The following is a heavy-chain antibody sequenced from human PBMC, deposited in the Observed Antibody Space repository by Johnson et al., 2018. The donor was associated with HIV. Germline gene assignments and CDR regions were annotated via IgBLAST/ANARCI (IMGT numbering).Heavy chain of an antibody. CDR1: GFTFSSYA. CDR2: IWYDGSNK. J-gene: IGHJ3*02. Sequence: QVQLVESGGGVVQPGRSLRLSCAASGFTFSSYAMHWVRQAPGKGLEWVAVIWYDGSNKYYADSVKGRFTISRDNSKNTLYLQMNSLRAEDTAVYYCARPVVAVASTHHAFDIWGQGTMVTVSS. CDR3: ARPVVAVASTHHAFDI. V-gene: IGHV3-30*04. D-gene: IGHD6-19*01.